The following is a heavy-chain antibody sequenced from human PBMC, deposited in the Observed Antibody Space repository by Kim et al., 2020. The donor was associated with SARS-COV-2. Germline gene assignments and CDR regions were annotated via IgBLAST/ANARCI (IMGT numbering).Heavy chain of an antibody. CDR2: IYSGGST. V-gene: IGHV3-53*01. CDR3: ARQEWGSGWYWGYFDY. D-gene: IGHD6-19*01. J-gene: IGHJ4*02. Sequence: GGSLRLSCAASGFTVSSNYMSWVRQAPGKGLEWVSVIYSGGSTYYADSVKGRFTISRYNSKNTLYLQMNSLRAEDTAVYYCARQEWGSGWYWGYFDYWGQGTLVTVSS. CDR1: GFTVSSNY.